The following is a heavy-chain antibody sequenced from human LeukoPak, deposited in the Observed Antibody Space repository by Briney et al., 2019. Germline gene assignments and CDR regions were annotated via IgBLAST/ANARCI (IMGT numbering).Heavy chain of an antibody. J-gene: IGHJ2*01. V-gene: IGHV3-74*01. CDR3: TRTTVTADWYFDV. Sequence: GGSLRLSCAVSGLTFNTYWMHWVRQAPGKSLEWVSRINSDGSSTTYGASLEGRFTVSRDNAKNTLYLHIDNLRAEDSAVYYCTRTTVTADWYFDVWGRGTRVTVSS. CDR1: GLTFNTYW. D-gene: IGHD4-11*01. CDR2: INSDGSST.